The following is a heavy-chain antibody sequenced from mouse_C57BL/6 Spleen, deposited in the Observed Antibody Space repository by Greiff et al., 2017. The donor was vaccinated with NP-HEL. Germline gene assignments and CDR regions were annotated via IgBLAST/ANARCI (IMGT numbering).Heavy chain of an antibody. V-gene: IGHV1-64*01. CDR3: ARSSWDGDYAMDY. Sequence: VQLQQPGAELVKPGASVKLSCKASGYTFTSYWMHWVKQRPGQGLEWIGMIHPNSGSTNYNEKFKSKATLTVDKSSSTAYMQLSSLTSEDSAVYYCARSSWDGDYAMDYWGQGTSVTVSS. D-gene: IGHD4-1*01. J-gene: IGHJ4*01. CDR1: GYTFTSYW. CDR2: IHPNSGST.